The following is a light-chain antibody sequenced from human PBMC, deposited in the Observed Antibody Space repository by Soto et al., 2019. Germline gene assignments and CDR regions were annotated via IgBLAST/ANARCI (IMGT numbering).Light chain of an antibody. V-gene: IGLV3-21*04. CDR2: YDS. J-gene: IGLJ3*02. CDR3: QVWDSSSDPGV. Sequence: SYELTQPPSVSVAPGKTARITCGGNNIGSKSVHWYQQKPGQAPVLVIYYDSDRPSGIPERFSGYNSGNTATLTISRVEAGDEADYYCQVWDSSSDPGVFGGGTKVTVL. CDR1: NIGSKS.